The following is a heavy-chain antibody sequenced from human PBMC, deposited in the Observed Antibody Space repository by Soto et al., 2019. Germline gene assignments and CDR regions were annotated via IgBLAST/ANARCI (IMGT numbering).Heavy chain of an antibody. V-gene: IGHV1-69*01. CDR1: GGTFSSYA. Sequence: QVQLVQSGAEVKKPGSSVKVSCKASGGTFSSYAISWVRQAPGQGLEWMGGIIPIFGTANYAQKFQGRVTITADESTSTAYMELSSLRSEDTAVYYCARGQHQWLVRLRNYYYGMDVWGQGTTVTVSS. D-gene: IGHD6-19*01. J-gene: IGHJ6*02. CDR3: ARGQHQWLVRLRNYYYGMDV. CDR2: IIPIFGTA.